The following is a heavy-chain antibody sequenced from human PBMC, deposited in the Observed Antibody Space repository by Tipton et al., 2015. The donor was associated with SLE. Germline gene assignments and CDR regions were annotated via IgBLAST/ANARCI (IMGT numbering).Heavy chain of an antibody. CDR1: GGSISSHY. CDR3: ARDGGRAAAAGDDAFDI. CDR2: IYYSGST. V-gene: IGHV4-59*11. Sequence: TLSLTCTVSGGSISSHYWSWIRQPPGKGLEWIGYIYYSGSTNYNPSLKSRVTISVDTSKNQFSLKLSSVTAADTAVYYCARDGGRAAAAGDDAFDIWGQGTMVTVSS. D-gene: IGHD6-13*01. J-gene: IGHJ3*02.